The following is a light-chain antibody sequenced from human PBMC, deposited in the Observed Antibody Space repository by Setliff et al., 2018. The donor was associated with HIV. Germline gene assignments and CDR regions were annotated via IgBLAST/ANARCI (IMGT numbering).Light chain of an antibody. J-gene: IGLJ2*01. CDR3: SSYGGSDNLAI. CDR2: EVN. Sequence: QSVLAQPPSASGCLGQSVTISCTGTRNDVGRYNFVSWYRQYPGKAPKLLIYEVNKRPSGVPDRFSGSKSGNTASLTVSGLQVEDEADYYCSSYGGSDNLAIFGGGT. CDR1: RNDVGRYNF. V-gene: IGLV2-8*01.